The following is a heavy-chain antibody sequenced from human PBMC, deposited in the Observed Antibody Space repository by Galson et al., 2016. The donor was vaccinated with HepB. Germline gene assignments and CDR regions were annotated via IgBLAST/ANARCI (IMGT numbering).Heavy chain of an antibody. CDR3: ARGREFIAVTGSRWFDP. J-gene: IGHJ5*02. D-gene: IGHD6-19*01. Sequence: SLRLSCAASGFTFSSYSMNWVRQAPGKGLEWVSSISGSNGYIYYADSVKGRFTISRDNAKNSLYLQMNSLRAEDTAVYYCARGREFIAVTGSRWFDPWGQGTLVTISS. CDR2: ISGSNGYI. CDR1: GFTFSSYS. V-gene: IGHV3-21*01.